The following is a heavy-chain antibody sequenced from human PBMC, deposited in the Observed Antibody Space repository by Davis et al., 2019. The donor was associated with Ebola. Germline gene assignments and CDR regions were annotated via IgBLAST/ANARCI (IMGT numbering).Heavy chain of an antibody. CDR3: AKAPDYGDYRIDY. D-gene: IGHD4-17*01. CDR2: ISYDGSNK. CDR1: GFTFSSYG. Sequence: GESLKISRAASGFTFSSYGMHWVRQAPGKGLEWVAVISYDGSNKYYADSVKGRFTISRDNSKNTLYLQMNSLRAEDTAVYYCAKAPDYGDYRIDYWGQGTLVTVSS. J-gene: IGHJ4*02. V-gene: IGHV3-30*18.